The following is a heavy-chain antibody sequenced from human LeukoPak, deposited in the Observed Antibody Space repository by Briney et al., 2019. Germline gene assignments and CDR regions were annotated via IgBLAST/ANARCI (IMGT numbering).Heavy chain of an antibody. CDR3: ARALRYCSSTSCREWFHP. Sequence: SQTLSLTCTVSGGSVSSGSYYWSWIRQPPGKGLEWIGYIYYSGSTNYNPSLKSRITISVDTTKNQFSLKLSSVTAADTAVYYRARALRYCSSTSCREWFHPWGQATLVTVSS. V-gene: IGHV4-61*01. J-gene: IGHJ5*02. CDR1: GGSVSSGSYY. D-gene: IGHD2-2*01. CDR2: IYYSGST.